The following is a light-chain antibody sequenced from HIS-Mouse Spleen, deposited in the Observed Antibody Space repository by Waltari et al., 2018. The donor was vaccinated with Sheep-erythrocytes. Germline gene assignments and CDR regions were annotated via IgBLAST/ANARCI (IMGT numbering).Light chain of an antibody. CDR3: YASVRRGKHWV. CDR1: ASPTKY. V-gene: IGLV3-10*01. CDR2: EDS. Sequence: SYELTQPPSVSVSPGQTARITCYGDASPTKYAYWYQQKSGQAPVPGIYEDSKRPSGIPERFCGSSAETMANLTISAAQVEDEADYYCYASVRRGKHWVVGCWTMLTVL. J-gene: IGLJ3*02.